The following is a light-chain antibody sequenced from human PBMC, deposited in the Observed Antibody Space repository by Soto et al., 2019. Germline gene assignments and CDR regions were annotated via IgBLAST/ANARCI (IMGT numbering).Light chain of an antibody. Sequence: QSALTQPASVSGSPGQSITISCTGSSSDVGGYHYVSWYQQYPGEAPKLVIYEVSNRPSGVSNRFSGSKSGNTASLTISGLQAEDEADYYCSSYTSSSTVVFGGGTKLTVL. CDR1: SSDVGGYHY. CDR2: EVS. CDR3: SSYTSSSTVV. J-gene: IGLJ2*01. V-gene: IGLV2-14*01.